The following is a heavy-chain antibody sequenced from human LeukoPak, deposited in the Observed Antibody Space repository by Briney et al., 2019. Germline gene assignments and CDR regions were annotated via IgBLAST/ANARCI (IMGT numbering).Heavy chain of an antibody. D-gene: IGHD4-17*01. V-gene: IGHV1-2*02. CDR1: GYIFTGYY. CDR2: INPNSGGT. J-gene: IGHJ4*02. CDR3: ARGDYYGDYQVLDY. Sequence: ASVKVSCKTSGYIFTGYYMHWVRQAPGQGLEWMGWINPNSGGTNYAQKFQGRVTMTRDTSISTAYMELSRLRSDDTAVYYCARGDYYGDYQVLDYWGQGTLVTVSS.